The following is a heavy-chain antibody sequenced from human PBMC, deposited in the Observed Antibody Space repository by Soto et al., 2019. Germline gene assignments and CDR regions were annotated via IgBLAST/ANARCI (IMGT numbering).Heavy chain of an antibody. CDR2: IIGSGGST. J-gene: IGHJ4*02. CDR1: GFTFNSYA. D-gene: IGHD3-22*01. CDR3: AKARDYYDCSGYDY. Sequence: EVQLLESGGGLVQPGGSLRLSCAASGFTFNSYAMSWVRQAPGKGLEGVSTIIGSGGSTYYADSVKGRFSDSRDNSKNTLYLQMNSPRAEDTAVYYCAKARDYYDCSGYDYWGQRSLVTVSS. V-gene: IGHV3-23*01.